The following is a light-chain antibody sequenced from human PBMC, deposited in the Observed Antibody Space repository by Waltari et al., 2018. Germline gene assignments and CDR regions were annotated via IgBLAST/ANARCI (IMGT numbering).Light chain of an antibody. J-gene: IGLJ3*02. CDR1: SRDDRGYNY. CDR2: DVS. CDR3: SSDTSSSTRV. V-gene: IGLV2-14*03. Sequence: QSALTQPASVSGSPGQSLTISCTRTSRDDRGYNYYYWYQLHPGQAHKLLIYDVSNLPSGVSSRFSGSKAGNTSFLTISGLQAEDEADYYCSSDTSSSTRVFGGGTKLTVL.